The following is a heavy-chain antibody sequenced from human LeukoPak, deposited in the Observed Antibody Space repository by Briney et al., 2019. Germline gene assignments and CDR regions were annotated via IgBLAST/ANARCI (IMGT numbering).Heavy chain of an antibody. V-gene: IGHV4-59*01. D-gene: IGHD6-19*01. Sequence: SETLSLNCTVSGGSISSYYWSWIRPPPGKGLGWIGYNYYTGSTNYNPSLKSRVTISVDTSKNQFSLKLSSVTAADTAVYYCARAFSSGWYPYSIGGLWFDYWGQGTLVTVSS. J-gene: IGHJ4*02. CDR2: NYYTGST. CDR3: ARAFSSGWYPYSIGGLWFDY. CDR1: GGSISSYY.